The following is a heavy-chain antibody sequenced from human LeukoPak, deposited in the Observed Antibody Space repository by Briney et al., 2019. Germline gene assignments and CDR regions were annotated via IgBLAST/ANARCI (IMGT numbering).Heavy chain of an antibody. CDR3: AKSKGSGYDWDY. Sequence: GGSLRLSCAVSGFTFSRYAMSWVRQAPGKGLEWVSDISGSGGRTYYADSVKGRFTISRDNSKNTLYLQMNSLRAEDTAVYYCAKSKGSGYDWDYWGQGTLVTVSS. V-gene: IGHV3-23*01. CDR1: GFTFSRYA. J-gene: IGHJ4*02. CDR2: ISGSGGRT. D-gene: IGHD5-12*01.